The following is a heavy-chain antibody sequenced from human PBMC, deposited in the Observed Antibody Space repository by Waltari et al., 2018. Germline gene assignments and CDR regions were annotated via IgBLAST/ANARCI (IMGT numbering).Heavy chain of an antibody. V-gene: IGHV4-34*01. CDR1: GGSFSGYY. J-gene: IGHJ4*02. Sequence: QVQLQQWGAGLLKPSEPLSLTSAVYGGSFSGYYWSWIRQPPGKGLEWIGEINHSGSTNYNPSLKSRVTISVDTSKNQFSLKLSSVTAADTAVYYCAAVEMATIIYWGQGTLVTVSS. CDR2: INHSGST. CDR3: AAVEMATIIY. D-gene: IGHD5-12*01.